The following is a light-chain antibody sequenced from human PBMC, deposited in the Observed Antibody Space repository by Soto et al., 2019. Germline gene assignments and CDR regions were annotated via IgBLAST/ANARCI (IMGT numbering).Light chain of an antibody. CDR3: SSYATSTTVL. CDR1: SSDVGGYNY. Sequence: QPASVSGSPGQSITISCTGTSSDVGGYNYVSWYQQHPGRAPQLMIYDVSNRPSGVSNRFSGSRSGNTASLTISGLQAEDEADYYCSSYATSTTVLFGGGTKLTVL. J-gene: IGLJ2*01. V-gene: IGLV2-14*03. CDR2: DVS.